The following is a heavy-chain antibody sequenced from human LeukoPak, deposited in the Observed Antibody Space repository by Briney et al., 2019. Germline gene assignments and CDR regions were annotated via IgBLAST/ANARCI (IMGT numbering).Heavy chain of an antibody. CDR1: GGSFSGYY. V-gene: IGHV4-34*01. J-gene: IGHJ5*02. Sequence: PSETLSLTCAVYGGSFSGYYWSWIRQPPGKGLEWIGEINHSGSTNYNPSLKSRVTISVDTSKNQFSLKLSSVTAADTAVYYCARARGYCSGGSCYGGRGYNWFDPWGQGTLVTVSS. CDR2: INHSGST. D-gene: IGHD2-15*01. CDR3: ARARGYCSGGSCYGGRGYNWFDP.